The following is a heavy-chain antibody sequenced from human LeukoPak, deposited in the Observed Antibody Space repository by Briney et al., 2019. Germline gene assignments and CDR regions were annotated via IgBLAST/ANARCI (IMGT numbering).Heavy chain of an antibody. CDR1: GFTFSSYA. D-gene: IGHD4-11*01. CDR2: ISYDGSNK. J-gene: IGHJ6*02. CDR3: ASTGPDYTYYYYYGMDV. Sequence: GGSLRLSCAASGFTFSSYAMHWVRQAPGKGLEWVAVISYDGSNKYYADSVKGRFTISRDNSKNTLYLQMNSLRAEDTAVYYCASTGPDYTYYYYYGMDVWGQGTTVTVSS. V-gene: IGHV3-30-3*01.